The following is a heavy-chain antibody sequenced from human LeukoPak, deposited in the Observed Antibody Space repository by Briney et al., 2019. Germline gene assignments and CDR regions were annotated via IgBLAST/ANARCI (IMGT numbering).Heavy chain of an antibody. CDR2: ISSNGGST. J-gene: IGHJ4*02. D-gene: IGHD1-14*01. V-gene: IGHV3-64*02. CDR3: ARSVFRYGSYYFDY. CDR1: GFSFSRYW. Sequence: GGSLRLSCAASGFSFSRYWMHWVRQAPGKGLEYVSAISSNGGSTYYADSVKGRFTISRDNSKNTLYLQMGSLRAEDMAVYYCARSVFRYGSYYFDYWGQGTLVTVSS.